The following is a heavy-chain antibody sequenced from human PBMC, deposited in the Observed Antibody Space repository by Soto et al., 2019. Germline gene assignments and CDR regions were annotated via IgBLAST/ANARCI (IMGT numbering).Heavy chain of an antibody. D-gene: IGHD6-19*01. Sequence: EVQLLESGGGLVQPGGSLRLSCAASGFTFSSYAMSWVRQAPGKGLEWVSGISGIDGSTYYADSVKGRFTISRDNSKDTLYLQMNSLRAEDTAVYYCAKAHPPRGWYDFQHWGQGTLVTVSS. CDR2: ISGIDGST. CDR3: AKAHPPRGWYDFQH. CDR1: GFTFSSYA. J-gene: IGHJ1*01. V-gene: IGHV3-23*01.